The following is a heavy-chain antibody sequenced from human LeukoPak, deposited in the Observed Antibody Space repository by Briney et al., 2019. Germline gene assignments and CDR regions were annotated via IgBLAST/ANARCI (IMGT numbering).Heavy chain of an antibody. Sequence: SETLSLTRTVSGVSISSYSWSWIRQPPGKGLEWIGYIYNTGSTNYNPSLKSRVTISVGTSKNQFSLRLSSVTAADTAVYYCAGSSKYYYVAFGYWGQGTLVTVSS. CDR1: GVSISSYS. CDR3: AGSSKYYYVAFGY. CDR2: IYNTGST. V-gene: IGHV4-59*08. D-gene: IGHD3-22*01. J-gene: IGHJ4*02.